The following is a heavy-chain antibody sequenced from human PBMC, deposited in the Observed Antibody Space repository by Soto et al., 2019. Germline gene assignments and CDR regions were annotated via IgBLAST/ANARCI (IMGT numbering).Heavy chain of an antibody. J-gene: IGHJ4*02. D-gene: IGHD6-19*01. CDR3: AKGAEEWVVEYYFDH. Sequence: EVQLVESGGVVVQPGGSLRLSCAASGFTFDDYTMHWVRQAPGKGLEWVSLISWDGGSTYYADSVKGRFTISRDNSKNSLYLQMNSLRTEDTALYSCAKGAEEWVVEYYFDHWGQGTLVTVSS. CDR1: GFTFDDYT. CDR2: ISWDGGST. V-gene: IGHV3-43*01.